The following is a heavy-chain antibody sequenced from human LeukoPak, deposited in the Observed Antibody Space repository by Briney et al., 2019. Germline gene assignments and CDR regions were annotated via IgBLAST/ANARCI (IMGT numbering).Heavy chain of an antibody. CDR1: GGSFSGYY. J-gene: IGHJ4*02. Sequence: ETSETMSLTCAVYGGSFSGYYWSWIRQPPGKGLEWIGEINHSGSTNYNPPLKSRVTISVDTSKNQFSLKLSSMTAADTAVYYCARRTHGYDYWGQGTLVTVSS. V-gene: IGHV4-34*01. D-gene: IGHD3-3*01. CDR3: ARRTHGYDY. CDR2: INHSGST.